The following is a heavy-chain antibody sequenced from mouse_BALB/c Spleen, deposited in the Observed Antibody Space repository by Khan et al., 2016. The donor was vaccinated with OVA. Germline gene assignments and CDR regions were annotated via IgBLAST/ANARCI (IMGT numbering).Heavy chain of an antibody. V-gene: IGHV1-77*01. Sequence: VQLQQPGAELARPGASVKLSCKASGYTFTDYYINWVKLRTGQGLEWIGEISPGSGDTYYNERFKGKATLTADKSSSTAYMQLSSLTSEASAVYFCARRNYFGYTVAYWGQGTLVTVSA. CDR1: GYTFTDYY. CDR3: ARRNYFGYTVAY. CDR2: ISPGSGDT. J-gene: IGHJ3*01. D-gene: IGHD1-2*01.